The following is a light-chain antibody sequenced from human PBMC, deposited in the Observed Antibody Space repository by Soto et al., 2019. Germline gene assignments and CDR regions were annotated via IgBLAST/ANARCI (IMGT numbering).Light chain of an antibody. CDR3: ATWDDSLNAYV. Sequence: QSVLTQPPSVSGTPGQRVTISCSGSSSNVGSNTELWYQQVPGTAPKLLIFNNNQRPSGVPDRFSGSTSGTSASLAISGLQSEDESDYYCATWDDSLNAYVFGTGTKLTVL. CDR1: SSNVGSNT. J-gene: IGLJ1*01. CDR2: NNN. V-gene: IGLV1-44*01.